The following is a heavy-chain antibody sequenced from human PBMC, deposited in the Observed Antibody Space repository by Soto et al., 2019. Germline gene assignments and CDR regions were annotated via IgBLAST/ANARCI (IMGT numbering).Heavy chain of an antibody. CDR1: GFSLSTRGVG. Sequence: SGPTLLNTPQTLTLTCTFSGFSLSTRGVGVGWIRQPPGKALEWLALIYWDDDKRYSPSLKSRLTITKDTSKNQVVLTMTNMDPVDTATYYCAHRHRQWLVLGPHDAFDIWGQGTMVTVSS. J-gene: IGHJ3*02. CDR3: AHRHRQWLVLGPHDAFDI. CDR2: IYWDDDK. V-gene: IGHV2-5*02. D-gene: IGHD6-19*01.